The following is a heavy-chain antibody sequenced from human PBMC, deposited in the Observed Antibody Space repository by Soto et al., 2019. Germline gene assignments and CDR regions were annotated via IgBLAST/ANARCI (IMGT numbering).Heavy chain of an antibody. CDR1: GGSISSSSYY. D-gene: IGHD2-15*01. CDR2: IYYSGST. Sequence: SETLSLTCTVSGGSISSSSYYWGWIRQPPGKGLEWIGSIYYSGSTYYNPSLKSRVTISVDTSKNQFSLKLSSVTAADTAVYYCARGASGYCSGGSCPRADGMDVWGQGTTVTVSS. CDR3: ARGASGYCSGGSCPRADGMDV. J-gene: IGHJ6*02. V-gene: IGHV4-39*01.